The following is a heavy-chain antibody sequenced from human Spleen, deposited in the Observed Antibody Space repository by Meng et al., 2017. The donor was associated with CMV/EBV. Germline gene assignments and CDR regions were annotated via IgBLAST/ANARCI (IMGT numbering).Heavy chain of an antibody. J-gene: IGHJ6*02. CDR1: GFTFSSYA. CDR2: ISYDGSNK. CDR3: ARAGGLDYYYYGMDV. V-gene: IGHV3-30-3*01. Sequence: GGPLRLSCAASGFTFSSYAMHWVRQAPGKGLEWVAVISYDGSNKYYADSVKGRFTISRDNSKNTLYLQMNSLRAEDTAVYYCARAGGLDYYYYGMDVWGQGTTVTVSS. D-gene: IGHD3-10*01.